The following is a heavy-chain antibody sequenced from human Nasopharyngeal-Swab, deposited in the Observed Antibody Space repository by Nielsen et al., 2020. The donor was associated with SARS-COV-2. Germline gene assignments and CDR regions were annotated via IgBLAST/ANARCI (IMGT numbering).Heavy chain of an antibody. Sequence: GGSLRLSCSASGFTFSIHAMHWVRQAPGKGLEYVSTINDYEDRLYYADSVKGRFTISRDNSENTLYLQMSSLRPEDTAVYWCVKDLRGRYGFESWGQGTTVTVSS. J-gene: IGHJ3*02. CDR2: INDYEDRL. V-gene: IGHV3-64D*06. D-gene: IGHD3-16*01. CDR1: GFTFSIHA. CDR3: VKDLRGRYGFES.